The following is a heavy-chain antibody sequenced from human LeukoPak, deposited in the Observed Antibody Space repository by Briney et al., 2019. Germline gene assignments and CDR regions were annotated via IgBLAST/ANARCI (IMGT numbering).Heavy chain of an antibody. V-gene: IGHV3-11*01. CDR2: ISGSGGDI. J-gene: IGHJ4*01. Sequence: GESLRLSCVVSGFSFSNSYMTWIRQTPGKGLESLAYISGSGGDIYYADFVKGRFTISRDNAKNSLYLQLNSLRPEDTALYYCSTEPRSLLYWGHGTLVTVSS. CDR3: STEPRSLLY. CDR1: GFSFSNSY. D-gene: IGHD4-17*01.